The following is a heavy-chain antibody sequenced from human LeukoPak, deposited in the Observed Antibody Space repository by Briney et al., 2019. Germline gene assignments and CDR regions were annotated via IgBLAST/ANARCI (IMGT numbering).Heavy chain of an antibody. D-gene: IGHD6-13*01. CDR2: IDPSDSYT. V-gene: IGHV5-10-1*01. Sequence: KSGESLKISCKGSGYIFTNYWISWVRQMRGKGLEWMGRIDPSDSYTNYSPSFQGHVTISADKSISTAYLQWSSLKASDTAMYYCARGRAATGTDWFDPWGQGTLVTVSS. CDR1: GYIFTNYW. CDR3: ARGRAATGTDWFDP. J-gene: IGHJ5*02.